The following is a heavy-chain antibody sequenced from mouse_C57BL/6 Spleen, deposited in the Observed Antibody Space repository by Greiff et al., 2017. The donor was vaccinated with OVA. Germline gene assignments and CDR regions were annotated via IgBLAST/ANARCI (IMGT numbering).Heavy chain of an antibody. J-gene: IGHJ3*01. CDR2: ISSGSSTI. V-gene: IGHV5-17*01. D-gene: IGHD1-1*01. CDR3: ARESYYYGSLFAY. Sequence: DVKLVESGGGLVKPGGSLKLSCAASGFTFSDYGMHWVRQAPEKGLEWVAYISSGSSTIYYADTVKGRFTISRDNAKNTLFLQMTSLRSEDTAMYYCARESYYYGSLFAYWGQGTLVTVSA. CDR1: GFTFSDYG.